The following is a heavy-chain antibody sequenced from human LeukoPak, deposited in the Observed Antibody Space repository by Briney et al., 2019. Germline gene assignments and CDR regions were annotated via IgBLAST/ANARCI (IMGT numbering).Heavy chain of an antibody. D-gene: IGHD5-24*01. Sequence: ASVKVSCKASGYTFTGYYMHWVRQAPGQGLEWIGRINPNSGGTNYAQKFQGRVTMTRDTSISTAYMELSRLRSDDTAVYYCARALRSGYNYIPSNIIDYWGQGTLVTVSS. CDR2: INPNSGGT. CDR1: GYTFTGYY. CDR3: ARALRSGYNYIPSNIIDY. V-gene: IGHV1-2*06. J-gene: IGHJ4*02.